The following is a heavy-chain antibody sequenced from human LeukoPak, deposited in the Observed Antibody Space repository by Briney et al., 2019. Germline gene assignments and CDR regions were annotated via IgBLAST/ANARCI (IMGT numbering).Heavy chain of an antibody. CDR1: GYTFTSYG. V-gene: IGHV1-18*01. CDR3: ARGQGYSGYDNQYDY. J-gene: IGHJ4*02. Sequence: ASVKVSCKASGYTFTSYGISWVRQAPGQGLEWMGWISAYNGNTNYAQKLQGRVTITADESTSTAYMELSSLRSEDTAVYYCARGQGYSGYDNQYDYWGQGTLVTVSS. CDR2: ISAYNGNT. D-gene: IGHD5-12*01.